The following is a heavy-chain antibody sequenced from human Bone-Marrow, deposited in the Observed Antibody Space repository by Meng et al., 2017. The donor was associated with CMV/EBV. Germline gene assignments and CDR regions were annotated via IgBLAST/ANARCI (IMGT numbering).Heavy chain of an antibody. Sequence: GESLKISCAASGFTFISYGMHWVRQAPGKGLEWVSSISSSSSYIYYADSVKGRFTISRDNAKNSLYLQMNSLRAEDTAVYYCARAVEWLLEDYYYYGMDVWGQGTTVTVSS. J-gene: IGHJ6*02. CDR2: ISSSSSYI. D-gene: IGHD3-3*01. CDR3: ARAVEWLLEDYYYYGMDV. CDR1: GFTFISYG. V-gene: IGHV3-21*01.